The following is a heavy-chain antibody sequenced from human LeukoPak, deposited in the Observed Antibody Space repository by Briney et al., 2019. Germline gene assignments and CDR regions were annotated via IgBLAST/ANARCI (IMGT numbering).Heavy chain of an antibody. D-gene: IGHD3-10*01. Sequence: GSLRLSCAASGFTFSSYSMNWIRQPPGKGLEWIGEINHSGSTNYNPSLKSRVTISVDTSKNQFSLKLSSVTAADTAVYYCARAERYYYGSGSLDYWGQGTLVTVSS. CDR3: ARAERYYYGSGSLDY. CDR2: INHSGST. V-gene: IGHV4-34*01. CDR1: GFTFSSYS. J-gene: IGHJ4*02.